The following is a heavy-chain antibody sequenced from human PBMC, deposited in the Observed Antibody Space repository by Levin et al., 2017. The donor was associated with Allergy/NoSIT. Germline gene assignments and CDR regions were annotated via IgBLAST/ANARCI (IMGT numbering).Heavy chain of an antibody. D-gene: IGHD6-6*01. CDR2: IDPSDSYT. V-gene: IGHV5-10-1*01. CDR3: ARPCIAARRCTMDV. J-gene: IGHJ6*03. Sequence: HGESLKISCKGSGYSFTSYWISWVRQMPGKGLEWMGRIDPSDSYTNYSPSFQGHVTISADKSISTAYLQWSSLKASDTAMYYCARPCIAARRCTMDVWGKGTTVTVSS. CDR1: GYSFTSYW.